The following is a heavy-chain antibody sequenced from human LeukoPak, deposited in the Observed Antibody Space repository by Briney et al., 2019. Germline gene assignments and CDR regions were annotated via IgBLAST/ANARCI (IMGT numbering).Heavy chain of an antibody. CDR3: ARETSGIAAAGFDY. J-gene: IGHJ4*02. V-gene: IGHV3-30-3*01. CDR1: GFTFSSYA. CDR2: ISYDGSNK. D-gene: IGHD6-13*01. Sequence: GRSLRLSCAASGFTFSSYAMHWVRQAPGKGLEWVAVISYDGSNKYYADSVKGRFTISRDNSKNTLYLQMNSLRAEDTAVYYCARETSGIAAAGFDYWGQGTLVTVSS.